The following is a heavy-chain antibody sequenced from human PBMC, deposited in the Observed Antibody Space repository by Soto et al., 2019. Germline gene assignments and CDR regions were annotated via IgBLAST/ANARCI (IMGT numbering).Heavy chain of an antibody. CDR3: ARSICSSTSCQAPFDY. Sequence: EVQLVESGGGVVRPGGSLRLSCAASGFTFDDYGMSWVRQAPGKGLEWVSGINWNGGSTGYADSVKGRFTISRDNAKNSLYLQMNSLRAEDTAVYHCARSICSSTSCQAPFDYWGQGTLVTVSS. D-gene: IGHD2-2*01. V-gene: IGHV3-20*01. CDR1: GFTFDDYG. CDR2: INWNGGST. J-gene: IGHJ4*02.